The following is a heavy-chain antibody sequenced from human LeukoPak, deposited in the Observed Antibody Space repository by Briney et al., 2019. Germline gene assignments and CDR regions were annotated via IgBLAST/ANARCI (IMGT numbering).Heavy chain of an antibody. CDR3: ARELRFLEWLLCDAFDI. CDR1: GFTFSSYW. Sequence: GGSLRLSCAASGFTFSSYWMSWVRQAPGKGLEWVANIKQDVSEKYYVDSVKGRFTISRDNAKNSLYLQMNSLRAEDTAVYYCARELRFLEWLLCDAFDIWGQGTMVTVSS. J-gene: IGHJ3*02. CDR2: IKQDVSEK. V-gene: IGHV3-7*01. D-gene: IGHD3-3*01.